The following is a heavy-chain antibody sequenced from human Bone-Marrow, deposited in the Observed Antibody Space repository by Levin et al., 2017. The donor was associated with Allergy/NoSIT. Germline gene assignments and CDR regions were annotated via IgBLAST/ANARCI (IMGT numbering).Heavy chain of an antibody. D-gene: IGHD2-15*01. CDR1: GFTFSSYG. J-gene: IGHJ4*02. V-gene: IGHV3-33*01. Sequence: GGSLRLSCAASGFTFSSYGMHWVRQAPGKGLEWVAVIWYDGSNKYYADSVKGRFTISRDNSKNTLYLQMNSLRAEDTAVYYCARVSVSYCSGGSCYPIDYWGQGTLVTVSS. CDR3: ARVSVSYCSGGSCYPIDY. CDR2: IWYDGSNK.